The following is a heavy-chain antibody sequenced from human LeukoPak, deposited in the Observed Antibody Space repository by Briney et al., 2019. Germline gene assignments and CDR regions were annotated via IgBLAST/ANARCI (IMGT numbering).Heavy chain of an antibody. CDR2: INPDTGGT. CDR3: ARVAAYTSTWSWFDP. CDR1: GYAFTGYY. J-gene: IGHJ5*02. V-gene: IGHV1-2*02. D-gene: IGHD6-13*01. Sequence: ASVKVSCKASGYAFTGYYLHWVRQAPGQGLEWVAYINPDTGGTNYAQKFQGRVTVTRDASISTAYTEMSRLTSDDTAIYYCARVAAYTSTWSWFDPWGQGTLVTVSS.